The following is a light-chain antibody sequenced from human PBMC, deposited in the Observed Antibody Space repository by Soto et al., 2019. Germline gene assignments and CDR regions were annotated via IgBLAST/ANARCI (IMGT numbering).Light chain of an antibody. CDR1: SSNIGDNT. J-gene: IGLJ1*01. CDR3: AAWDDSLNGYV. CDR2: TNN. Sequence: QSVLTQPPSASGTPGQRVSISCSGSSSNIGDNTVNWFQQLPGTAPKLLIYTNNERPSGVPDRFFGSKSGTSASLAISGLQSEDEADYYCAAWDDSLNGYVFGSGTKLTVL. V-gene: IGLV1-44*01.